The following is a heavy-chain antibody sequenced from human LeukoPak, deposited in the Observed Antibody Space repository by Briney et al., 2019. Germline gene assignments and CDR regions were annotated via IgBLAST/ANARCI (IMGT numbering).Heavy chain of an antibody. D-gene: IGHD6-19*01. CDR3: AKEQSSGWYRTADY. CDR1: GFTFETHD. CDR2: ASRDGVSQ. J-gene: IGHJ4*02. V-gene: IGHV3-30*18. Sequence: PGGSLRLSCAASGFTFETHDVPWVRRAPGKGLEWVGVASRDGVSQNYGDSVEGRFTISRDQSDNTLFLQMNSLRPEDTAIYYCAKEQSSGWYRTADYWGQGTLVTVSS.